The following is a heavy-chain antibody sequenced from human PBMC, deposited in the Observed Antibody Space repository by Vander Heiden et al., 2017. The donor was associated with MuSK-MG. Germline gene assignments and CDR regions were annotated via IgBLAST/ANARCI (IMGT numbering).Heavy chain of an antibody. J-gene: IGHJ3*02. Sequence: EVQLVESGGGLVQPGGSLRLSCAASGFTFSSYDMHWVRQATGNGLEWVSAIGTAGDTDYPGSVKGRFTIPRENAKNSLYLQMNSLRAGDTAVYYCARGYYDCWSGYYSPAFDIWGQGTMVNVSS. V-gene: IGHV3-13*01. CDR1: GFTFSSYD. CDR3: ARGYYDCWSGYYSPAFDI. D-gene: IGHD3-3*01. CDR2: IGTAGDT.